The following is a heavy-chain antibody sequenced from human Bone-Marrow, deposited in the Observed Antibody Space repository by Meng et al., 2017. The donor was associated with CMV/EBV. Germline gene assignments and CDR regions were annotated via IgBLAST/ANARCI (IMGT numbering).Heavy chain of an antibody. Sequence: GGSLRLSCAASGFSLDDHTMHWVRQSPGKGLEWVSLISWDGGSTYYADSVKGRFTISRDNSKNSLYLQMNSLRTEDTALYYCAKSLYSSSWGIFDYWGQGTLVTVSS. CDR3: AKSLYSSSWGIFDY. CDR1: GFSLDDHT. V-gene: IGHV3-43*01. J-gene: IGHJ4*02. D-gene: IGHD6-13*01. CDR2: ISWDGGST.